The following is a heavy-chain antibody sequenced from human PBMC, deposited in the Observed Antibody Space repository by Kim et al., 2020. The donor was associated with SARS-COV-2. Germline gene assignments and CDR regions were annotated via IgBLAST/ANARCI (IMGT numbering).Heavy chain of an antibody. Sequence: SQTLSLTCVISGDSLSSNTVARSWIRQSPSSGLEWLGRTYYRSKWSSDYAVSVKSRIIINADPSKNQFSLHLNSVTPDDTATYYCVRYSGWYYFDYWGQGTLVIVSS. CDR1: GDSLSSNTVA. V-gene: IGHV6-1*01. J-gene: IGHJ4*02. CDR2: TYYRSKWSS. CDR3: VRYSGWYYFDY. D-gene: IGHD6-19*01.